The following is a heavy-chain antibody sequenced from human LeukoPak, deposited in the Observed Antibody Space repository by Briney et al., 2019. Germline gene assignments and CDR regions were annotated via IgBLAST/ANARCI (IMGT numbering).Heavy chain of an antibody. CDR3: ARGIVVEPAAMSWFDS. J-gene: IGHJ5*01. V-gene: IGHV4-59*08. D-gene: IGHD2-2*01. CDR2: IYYSGST. Sequence: PSETLSLTCTVSGGSISSYYWSWIRQPPGKGLEWIGHIYYSGSTNYNPSLRSRVTISVDASKNQFSLKLSSVTAADMAVYYCARGIVVEPAAMSWFDSWGQGTLVTVSS. CDR1: GGSISSYY.